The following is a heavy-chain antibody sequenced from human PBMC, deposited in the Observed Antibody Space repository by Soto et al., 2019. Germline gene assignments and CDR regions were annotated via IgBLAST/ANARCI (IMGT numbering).Heavy chain of an antibody. CDR2: ISSSSSTI. CDR1: GFTSSSYS. Sequence: PGCSLRLSCAASGFTSSSYSMNWVRQAPGKGLEWVSYISSSSSTIYYADSVKGRFTISRDNAKNSLYLQMTSLRAEDTAVYYCVREFCNSETCYVSFLRYYYHGIDVWG. V-gene: IGHV3-48*01. D-gene: IGHD2-2*01. CDR3: VREFCNSETCYVSFLRYYYHGIDV. J-gene: IGHJ6*02.